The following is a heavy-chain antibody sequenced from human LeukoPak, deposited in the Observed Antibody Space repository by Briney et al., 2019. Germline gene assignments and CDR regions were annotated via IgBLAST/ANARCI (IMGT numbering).Heavy chain of an antibody. D-gene: IGHD4-17*01. CDR2: TIPIFCAA. CDR3: ARQRRRATVTTLTSSVDYGMDV. V-gene: IGHV1-69*06. J-gene: IGHJ6*04. Sequence: GSSVKVSCKASGGTFSSYAISWVRQAPGQGLEWMGVTIPIFCAANYAQKFQGRVTITAEKSTSTAYMKLSSLGSEDTGIYYCARQRRRATVTTLTSSVDYGMDVWGKGTTVTVSS. CDR1: GGTFSSYA.